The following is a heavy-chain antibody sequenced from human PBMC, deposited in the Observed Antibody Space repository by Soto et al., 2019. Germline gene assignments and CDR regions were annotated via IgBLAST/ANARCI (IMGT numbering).Heavy chain of an antibody. Sequence: SETLSLTCAVYGGSFSGYYWSWIRQPPGKGLEWIGEINHSGSTTYNPSLKSRVTISVDTSKNQFSLKLSSVTAADTAVYYCARCVILPDYWGQGTLVVVSS. CDR3: ARCVILPDY. CDR2: INHSGST. V-gene: IGHV4-34*01. CDR1: GGSFSGYY. J-gene: IGHJ4*02.